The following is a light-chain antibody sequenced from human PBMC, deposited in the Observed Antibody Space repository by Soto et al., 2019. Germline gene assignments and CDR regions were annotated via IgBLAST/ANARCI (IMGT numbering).Light chain of an antibody. Sequence: QFTQSPTSLSASVGDRVTITCRASQGLSSYLAWYQQKPGKAPKLLIYAASTLQSGVPSRFSGSGSGTQFTLTISGLQPDDFATYYCQQYESFSATFGPGTKVDIK. J-gene: IGKJ1*01. CDR1: QGLSSY. V-gene: IGKV1-9*01. CDR2: AAS. CDR3: QQYESFSAT.